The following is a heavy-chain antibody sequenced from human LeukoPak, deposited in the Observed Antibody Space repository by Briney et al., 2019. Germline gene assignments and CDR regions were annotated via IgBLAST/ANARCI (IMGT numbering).Heavy chain of an antibody. CDR3: ASSRAWIQLWPFDY. Sequence: KSSETLSLTCAVYGGSFSGYYWSWIRQPPGKGLEWIGEINHSGSTNYNPSLKSRVTTSVDTSKNQFSLKLSSVTAADTAVYYCASSRAWIQLWPFDYWGQGTLVTVSS. D-gene: IGHD5-18*01. V-gene: IGHV4-34*01. J-gene: IGHJ4*02. CDR2: INHSGST. CDR1: GGSFSGYY.